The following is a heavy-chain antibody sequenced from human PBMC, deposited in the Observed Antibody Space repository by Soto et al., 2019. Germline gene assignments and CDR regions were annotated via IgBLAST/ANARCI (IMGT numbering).Heavy chain of an antibody. CDR2: IYYSGST. J-gene: IGHJ4*02. CDR3: AKTYSAYDSPLGF. CDR1: GGSISSYY. D-gene: IGHD5-12*01. Sequence: SETLSLTCTVSGGSISSYYWSWIRQPPGKGLEWIGYIYYSGSTNYNPSLKSRDTISVDTSKNQFSLKLSSVTAADTAVYYCAKTYSAYDSPLGFWGQGTLVTVSS. V-gene: IGHV4-59*08.